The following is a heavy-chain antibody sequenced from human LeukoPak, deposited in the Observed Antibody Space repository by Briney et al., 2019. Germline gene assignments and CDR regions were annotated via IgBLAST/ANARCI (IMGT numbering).Heavy chain of an antibody. V-gene: IGHV4-34*01. J-gene: IGHJ2*01. CDR1: GASFSGYY. CDR3: ASGGIAAGYFDL. Sequence: SSETLSLTCAVYGASFSGYYWSWIRQPPGKGLEWIGEINHSGSTNYNPSLKSRVTISVDTSKNQFSLKLSSVTAADTAVYYCASGGIAAGYFDLWGRGTLVTVSS. CDR2: INHSGST. D-gene: IGHD6-25*01.